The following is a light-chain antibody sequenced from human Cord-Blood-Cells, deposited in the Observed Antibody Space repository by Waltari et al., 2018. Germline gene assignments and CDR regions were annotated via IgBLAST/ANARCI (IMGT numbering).Light chain of an antibody. CDR1: SSDVGGYNY. CDR2: DVS. V-gene: IGLV2-14*01. J-gene: IGLJ2*01. Sequence: QSALTQPASVSGSPGQSITISCTGTSSDVGGYNYVSWYQQHPGKAPKLMIYDVSNRPSGVSNRCSGYKSVNTASLTISGLQAEDEADYYCSSYTSSSTVVFGGGTKLTVL. CDR3: SSYTSSSTVV.